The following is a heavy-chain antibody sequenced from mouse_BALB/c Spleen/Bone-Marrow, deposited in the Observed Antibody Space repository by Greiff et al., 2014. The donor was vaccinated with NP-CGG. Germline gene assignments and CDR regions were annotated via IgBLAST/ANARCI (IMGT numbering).Heavy chain of an antibody. V-gene: IGHV1-69*02. J-gene: IGHJ4*01. CDR3: TRYGNSHYYAIDY. CDR1: GYTFTSYW. Sequence: VQLQQSGAELVRPGASLKLSCRASGYTFTSYWISWVKQRPGQGLEWIGNIYPSDSYINYNQRFKDKATLTVDKSSSTAYMQLSSPTSEDSAVYYCTRYGNSHYYAIDYWGQGTSVTVSS. D-gene: IGHD1-1*01. CDR2: IYPSDSYI.